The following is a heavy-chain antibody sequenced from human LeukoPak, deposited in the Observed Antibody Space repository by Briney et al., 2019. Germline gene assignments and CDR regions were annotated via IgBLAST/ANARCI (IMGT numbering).Heavy chain of an antibody. CDR3: ARGGVVIWFGHAFDI. CDR1: GFTFSSYA. CDR2: ISYDGSNK. Sequence: GRSLRLSCAASGFTFSSYAMHWVRQAPGKGLEWVAVISYDGSNKYYADSVKGRFTISRDNSKNTLYLQMNSLRAEDTAVYYCARGGVVIWFGHAFDIWGQGTMVTVSS. V-gene: IGHV3-30-3*01. D-gene: IGHD3-10*01. J-gene: IGHJ3*02.